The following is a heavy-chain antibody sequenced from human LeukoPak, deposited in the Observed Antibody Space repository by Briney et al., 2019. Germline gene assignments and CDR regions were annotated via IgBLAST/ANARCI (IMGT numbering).Heavy chain of an antibody. CDR1: GFTFSSYW. V-gene: IGHV3-7*01. CDR2: IKQDGSEK. D-gene: IGHD4-17*01. Sequence: GGSLRLSCAASGFTFSSYWMSWVRQAPGKGLEWEANIKQDGSEKYYVDSVKSRFTISRDNAKNSLYLQMNSLRAEDTAVYYCARDYGDYEGYFDYWGQGTLVTVSS. CDR3: ARDYGDYEGYFDY. J-gene: IGHJ4*02.